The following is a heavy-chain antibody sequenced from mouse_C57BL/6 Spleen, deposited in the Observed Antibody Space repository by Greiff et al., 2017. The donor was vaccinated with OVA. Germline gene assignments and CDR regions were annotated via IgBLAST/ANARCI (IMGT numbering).Heavy chain of an antibody. V-gene: IGHV1-64*01. Sequence: QVQLQQPGAELVKPGASVTLSCKASGYTFTSYWMHWVKQRPGQGLEWIGMIHPNSGSTNYNEKFKSKATLTVDKSSSTAYMQLSSLTSEDSAVYYCARGAYYSNYYYAMDYWGQGTSVTVSS. D-gene: IGHD2-5*01. J-gene: IGHJ4*01. CDR1: GYTFTSYW. CDR2: IHPNSGST. CDR3: ARGAYYSNYYYAMDY.